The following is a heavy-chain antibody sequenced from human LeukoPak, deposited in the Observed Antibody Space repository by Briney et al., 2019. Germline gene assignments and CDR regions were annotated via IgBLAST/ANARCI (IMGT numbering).Heavy chain of an antibody. V-gene: IGHV4-34*01. CDR2: INHSGST. Sequence: PSETLSLTCAVYGGSFSGYYWSWIRQPLGKGLEWIGEINHSGSTNYNPSLKSRVTISVDTSKNQFSLKLSSVTAADTAVYYCARHDYYGSGSFYYMDVWGKGTTVTVSS. J-gene: IGHJ6*03. D-gene: IGHD3-10*01. CDR3: ARHDYYGSGSFYYMDV. CDR1: GGSFSGYY.